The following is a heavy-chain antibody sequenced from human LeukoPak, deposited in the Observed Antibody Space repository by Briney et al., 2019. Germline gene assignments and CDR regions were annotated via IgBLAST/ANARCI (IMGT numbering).Heavy chain of an antibody. J-gene: IGHJ4*02. Sequence: GGSLRLSCAASGFTFSSYAMSWVRQAPGKGLEWVSAISGSGGSTYYADSVKGRFTISRDNSKNTLYLQMNSLRAEDTAVYYCAELSLEWRSGHDYWGQGTLVTVSS. CDR1: GFTFSSYA. D-gene: IGHD2-15*01. CDR3: AELSLEWRSGHDY. V-gene: IGHV3-23*01. CDR2: ISGSGGST.